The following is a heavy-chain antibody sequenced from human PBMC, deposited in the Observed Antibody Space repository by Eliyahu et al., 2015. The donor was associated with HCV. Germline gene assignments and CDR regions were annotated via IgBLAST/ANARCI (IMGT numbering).Heavy chain of an antibody. V-gene: IGHV3-33*01. CDR3: ARLISDYYGSGSSLFDY. J-gene: IGHJ4*02. Sequence: QVQLVESGGGVVQPGRSLRLSCXASGFXFXXYGMHWVRQAPGKGLEWVXVIWYDGSNKYYADSVKGRFTISRDNSKNTLYLQMNSLRAEDTAVYYCARLISDYYGSGSSLFDYWGQGTLVTVSS. CDR2: IWYDGSNK. D-gene: IGHD3-10*01. CDR1: GFXFXXYG.